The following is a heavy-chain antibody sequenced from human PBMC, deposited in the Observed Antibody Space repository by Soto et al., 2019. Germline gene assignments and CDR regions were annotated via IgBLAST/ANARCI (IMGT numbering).Heavy chain of an antibody. CDR1: GGTFSSYA. CDR3: ARDLSLAYCGGDCTDSYYCYGMDV. CDR2: IIPIFGTA. V-gene: IGHV1-69*19. Sequence: QVQLVQSGAEVKKPGSSVKVSCKASGGTFSSYAISWVRQAPGQGLEWMGGIIPIFGTANYAQKFQGRVTITADESTSTAYMELSSLRSEDTAVYYCARDLSLAYCGGDCTDSYYCYGMDVWGQGTTVTVSS. J-gene: IGHJ6*02. D-gene: IGHD2-21*02.